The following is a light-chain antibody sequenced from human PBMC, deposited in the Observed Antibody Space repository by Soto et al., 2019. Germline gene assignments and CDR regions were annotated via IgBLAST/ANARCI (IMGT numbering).Light chain of an antibody. V-gene: IGKV3-20*01. CDR3: QQYLTSPKT. CDR1: QSVDRRY. Sequence: EIVLTQSPGTLSLSPGGRATLSCRTSQSVDRRYVAWYQQKPGQAPRLLIYGASTRASGIPDRFSGDGSGTDFTLTISRLEPEDFAVYYCQQYLTSPKTFGQGTKVEIK. J-gene: IGKJ1*01. CDR2: GAS.